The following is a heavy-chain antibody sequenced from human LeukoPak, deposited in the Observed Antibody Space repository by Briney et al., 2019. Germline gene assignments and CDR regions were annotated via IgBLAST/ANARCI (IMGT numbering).Heavy chain of an antibody. J-gene: IGHJ4*02. D-gene: IGHD1-26*01. CDR1: GFTFSNYW. CDR3: ARLRGLYSDTNRYQTALDC. CDR2: IKKDGSEK. V-gene: IGHV3-7*01. Sequence: GGSLRLSCAASGFTFSNYWMSWVRQAPGKGLEWVAHIKKDGSEKYYVDSVKGRFTISRDNAKNSLYVQMNSLRAEDTAVYYCARLRGLYSDTNRYQTALDCWGQGTLVTVSS.